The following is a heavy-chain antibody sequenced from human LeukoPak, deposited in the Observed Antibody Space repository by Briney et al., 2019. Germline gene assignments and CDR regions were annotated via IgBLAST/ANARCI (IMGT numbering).Heavy chain of an antibody. Sequence: PSETLSLTCTVSGYSISSGYYWGWIRQPPGKGLEWIGSIYHSGSTYYNPSLKSRVTISVDTSKNQFSLKLSSVTAADTAVYYCARASGGIYDFWSGYYPFDYWGQGTLVTVSS. CDR2: IYHSGST. D-gene: IGHD3-3*01. V-gene: IGHV4-38-2*02. CDR1: GYSISSGYY. J-gene: IGHJ4*02. CDR3: ARASGGIYDFWSGYYPFDY.